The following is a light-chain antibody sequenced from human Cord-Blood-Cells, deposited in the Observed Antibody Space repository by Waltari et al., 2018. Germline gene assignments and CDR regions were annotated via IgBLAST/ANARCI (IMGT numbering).Light chain of an antibody. CDR3: MQALQTPLT. Sequence: DIVMTQSPLSLPVTPVEPASISCRSSQSLLHSNGYNYLDWYLQKPGQSPQLLIYLGSNRASGVHDRFSGSGSGTDFTLKISRVEAEDVGVYYCMQALQTPLTFGGGTKVEIK. CDR1: QSLLHSNGYNY. J-gene: IGKJ4*01. V-gene: IGKV2-28*01. CDR2: LGS.